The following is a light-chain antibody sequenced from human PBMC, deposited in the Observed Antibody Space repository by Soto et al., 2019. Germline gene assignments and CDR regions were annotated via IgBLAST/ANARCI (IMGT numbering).Light chain of an antibody. V-gene: IGKV3-15*01. CDR3: QQYINGYT. CDR1: QSVSSS. CDR2: SAS. Sequence: EVVMTQSPATLSVFPGERVSLSCRASQSVSSSLAWYQQKPGQAPRLLIYSASTRATGIPARFSGSRSGTEFTLTISSLESEDFAVDYCQQYINGYTFGQRTKLEIK. J-gene: IGKJ2*01.